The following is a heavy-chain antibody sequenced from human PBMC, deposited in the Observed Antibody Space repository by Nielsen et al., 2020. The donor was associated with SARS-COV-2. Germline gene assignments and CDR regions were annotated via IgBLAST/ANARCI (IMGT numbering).Heavy chain of an antibody. CDR3: ARGELLERNECFDM. Sequence: GGSLRLSCVGSGFSLSNYWMSWVRQAPGKGLEWVANIRRDGGARFYVDSVKGRFTISRDNGENSLYLQMNSLGADDTALYYCARGELLERNECFDMWGQGTMVTVSS. J-gene: IGHJ3*02. D-gene: IGHD1-26*01. V-gene: IGHV3-7*03. CDR1: GFSLSNYW. CDR2: IRRDGGAR.